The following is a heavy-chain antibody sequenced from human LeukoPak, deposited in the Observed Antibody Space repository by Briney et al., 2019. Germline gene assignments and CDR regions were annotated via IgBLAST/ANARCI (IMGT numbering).Heavy chain of an antibody. CDR3: ARGNTAMVKRWFDP. CDR1: GYTFTSYA. J-gene: IGHJ5*02. V-gene: IGHV7-4-1*02. D-gene: IGHD5-18*01. CDR2: INTNTGNP. Sequence: ASVKVSCKASGYTFTSYAMNWVRQAPGQGLEWMGWINTNTGNPTYAQGFTGRFVFSLDTSVSTAYLQISSLKAEDTAVYYCARGNTAMVKRWFDPWGQGTLVTVSS.